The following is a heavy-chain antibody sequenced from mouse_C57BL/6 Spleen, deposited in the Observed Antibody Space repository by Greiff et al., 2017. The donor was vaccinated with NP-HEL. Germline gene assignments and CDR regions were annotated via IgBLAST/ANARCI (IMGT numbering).Heavy chain of an antibody. CDR3: AREVNYYGFDY. J-gene: IGHJ2*01. Sequence: EVQLQQSGPELVKPGASVKISCKASGYSFTGYYMNWVKQSPEKSLEWIGEINPSTGGTTYNQKFKAKATLTVDKSSSTAYMQLKSLTSEDSAVYYCAREVNYYGFDYWGQGTTLTVSS. V-gene: IGHV1-42*01. CDR2: INPSTGGT. CDR1: GYSFTGYY. D-gene: IGHD1-1*01.